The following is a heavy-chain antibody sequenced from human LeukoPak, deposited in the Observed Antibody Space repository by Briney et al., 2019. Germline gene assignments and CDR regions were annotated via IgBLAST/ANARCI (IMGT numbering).Heavy chain of an antibody. Sequence: GASAKVSCKASGYTFTSYGISWVRQAPGQGLEWMGWISAYNGNTNYAQKLQGRVTMTTDTSTSTAYMELRSLRSEDTAVYYCARDRYYYDSSGYLNYWGQGTLVTVSS. CDR1: GYTFTSYG. V-gene: IGHV1-18*01. CDR3: ARDRYYYDSSGYLNY. J-gene: IGHJ4*02. CDR2: ISAYNGNT. D-gene: IGHD3-22*01.